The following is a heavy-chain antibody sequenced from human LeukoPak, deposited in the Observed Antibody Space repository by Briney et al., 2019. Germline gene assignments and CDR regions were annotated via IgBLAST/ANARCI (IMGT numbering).Heavy chain of an antibody. Sequence: PGGSLRLSCAASGFTFSSYSMNWVRQAPGKGLEWVSYISSSSSTIYYADSVKGRFTISRDNAKNSLYLQMSSLRAEDTAVYYCASALYYYDSSGYYFDYWGQGTLVTVSS. CDR2: ISSSSSTI. J-gene: IGHJ4*02. CDR3: ASALYYYDSSGYYFDY. V-gene: IGHV3-48*01. CDR1: GFTFSSYS. D-gene: IGHD3-22*01.